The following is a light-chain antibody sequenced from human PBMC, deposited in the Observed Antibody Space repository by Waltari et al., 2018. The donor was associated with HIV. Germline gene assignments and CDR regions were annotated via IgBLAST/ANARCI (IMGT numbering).Light chain of an antibody. CDR3: QQFADLPLT. Sequence: DLQLTQSPSSLSASVGDKVTITCQASQDIRHYLNWYQKKPGKAPNLLIYDASKLHTGVPSRFSGSGSGTHLTFTITSLQPEDIGTYDCQQFADLPLTFGGGPRWRS. CDR2: DAS. CDR1: QDIRHY. J-gene: IGKJ4*01. V-gene: IGKV1-33*01.